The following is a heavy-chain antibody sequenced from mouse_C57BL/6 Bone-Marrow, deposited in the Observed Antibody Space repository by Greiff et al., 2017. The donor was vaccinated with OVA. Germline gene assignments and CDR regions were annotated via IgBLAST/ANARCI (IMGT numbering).Heavy chain of an antibody. CDR3: ARGFITTVVASDY. J-gene: IGHJ2*01. Sequence: VQLQQPGAELVKPGASVKMSCKASGYTFTSYWITWVKQRPGQGLEWIGDIYPGSGSTNYNEKFKSKATLTVDTSSSTAYMQLSSLTSEDSAVYYCARGFITTVVASDYWGQGTTLTVSS. CDR1: GYTFTSYW. V-gene: IGHV1-55*01. CDR2: IYPGSGST. D-gene: IGHD1-1*01.